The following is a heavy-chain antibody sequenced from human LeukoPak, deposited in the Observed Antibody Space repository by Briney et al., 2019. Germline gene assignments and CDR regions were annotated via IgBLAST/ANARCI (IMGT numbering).Heavy chain of an antibody. Sequence: GESLRLSCAASGLTISSNYMNWVRQAPGKGLEWVSVIYSGGSTYYADSVKGRFTISRDNAKNSLYLQMNSLRAEDTAVYYCAELGITMIGGVWGKGTTVTISS. V-gene: IGHV3-66*01. CDR2: IYSGGST. CDR1: GLTISSNY. CDR3: AELGITMIGGV. D-gene: IGHD3-10*02. J-gene: IGHJ6*04.